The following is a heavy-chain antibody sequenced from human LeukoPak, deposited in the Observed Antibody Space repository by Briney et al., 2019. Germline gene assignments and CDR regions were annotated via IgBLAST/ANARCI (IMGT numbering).Heavy chain of an antibody. D-gene: IGHD3-22*01. CDR2: INACNGYT. CDR1: GYTFTRYA. CDR3: ARERESGSYDSSGPFSFDY. Sequence: ASVKVSCKASGYTFTRYAIHWGRQAPGQRLEWMGWINACNGYTKYSQKFQGRVTIARDTSATTTYMELSSLRSDDTAVYYCARERESGSYDSSGPFSFDYWGQGTLVTVSS. J-gene: IGHJ4*02. V-gene: IGHV1-3*01.